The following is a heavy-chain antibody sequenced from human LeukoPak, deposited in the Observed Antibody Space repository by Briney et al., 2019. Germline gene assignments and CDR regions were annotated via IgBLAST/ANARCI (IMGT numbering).Heavy chain of an antibody. CDR2: INPNSGGT. CDR1: GYTFTGYY. D-gene: IGHD5-18*01. Sequence: VASVKVSCKASGYTFTGYYMHWERQAPGQGLEWMGWINPNSGGTNYAQKFQGRVTMTRDTSISTAYMELSSLRSDDTALYYCARDTLYSYGYDYWGQGTLVTVSS. CDR3: ARDTLYSYGYDY. J-gene: IGHJ4*02. V-gene: IGHV1-2*02.